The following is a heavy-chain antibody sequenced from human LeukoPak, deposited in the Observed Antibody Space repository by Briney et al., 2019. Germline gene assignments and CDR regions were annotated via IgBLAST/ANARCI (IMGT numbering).Heavy chain of an antibody. CDR3: VRHKSIAATGDDAFDI. CDR2: IFYSGST. D-gene: IGHD6-13*01. CDR1: GGSISSYY. Sequence: PSETLSLTCTVSGGSISSYYWSWIRQPPGKGLEWIGYIFYSGSTNYNPSLKSRVTISVDTSKNQFSLKLSSVTAADTAVYFCVRHKSIAATGDDAFDIWGQGTMVTVSS. J-gene: IGHJ3*02. V-gene: IGHV4-59*08.